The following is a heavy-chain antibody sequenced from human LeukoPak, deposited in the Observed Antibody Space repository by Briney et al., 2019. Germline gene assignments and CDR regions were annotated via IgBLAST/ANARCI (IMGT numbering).Heavy chain of an antibody. Sequence: GGSLRLSCAASGFTFSNYWMHWVRQAPGKGLVWVSRINSDGINTSYADSVKGRFTISRDNAKNTQYLQMSSLRAEDTAVYYCARSGRGGAFDIWGQGTMVTVSS. D-gene: IGHD1-26*01. CDR2: INSDGINT. J-gene: IGHJ3*02. CDR1: GFTFSNYW. CDR3: ARSGRGGAFDI. V-gene: IGHV3-74*01.